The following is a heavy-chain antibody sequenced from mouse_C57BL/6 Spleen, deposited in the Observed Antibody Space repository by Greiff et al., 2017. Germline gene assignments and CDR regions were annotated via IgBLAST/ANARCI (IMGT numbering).Heavy chain of an antibody. D-gene: IGHD1-1*01. CDR1: GFSLTSYG. CDR3: ARKEGTVFALDY. J-gene: IGHJ4*01. CDR2: IWSGGST. Sequence: QVQLQQSGPGLVQPSQCLSITCTASGFSLTSYGVHWVRQSPGKGLEWLGVIWSGGSTDYNAACISRLSISKDNSKSQVFFKMSSLQADDTAIYYCARKEGTVFALDYWGQGTSVTVSS. V-gene: IGHV2-2*01.